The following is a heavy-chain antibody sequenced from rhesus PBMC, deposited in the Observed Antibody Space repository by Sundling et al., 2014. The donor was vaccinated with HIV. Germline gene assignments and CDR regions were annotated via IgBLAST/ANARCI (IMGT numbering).Heavy chain of an antibody. V-gene: IGHV1-138*01. CDR1: GYTFTDYY. D-gene: IGHD3-3*01. J-gene: IGHJ4*01. Sequence: QVQLVQSGAEVKKPGSSVKVSCKASGYTFTDYYMYWVRQAPGQGLEWMGEINPKTGDTNYAQKFQGRVTMTRDTSTSTAYMEWSSLRSEDTAVYYCARGPRRGYSIWTGYYAFHWGQGVLVTVSS. CDR3: ARGPRRGYSIWTGYYAFH. CDR2: INPKTGDT.